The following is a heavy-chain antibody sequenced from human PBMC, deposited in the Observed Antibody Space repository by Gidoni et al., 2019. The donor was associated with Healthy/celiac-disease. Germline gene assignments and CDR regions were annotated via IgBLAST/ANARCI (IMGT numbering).Heavy chain of an antibody. CDR3: ARAEGYGMDV. CDR1: GFTFSSYE. Sequence: EVQLVESGGGLVQHGGSLRLSCAASGFTFSSYEMNWVRQAPGKGLEWVSYISSSGSTIYYADAVKGRFTISRDNAKNSLYLQMNSLRAEDTAVYYCARAEGYGMDVWGQGTTVTVSS. CDR2: ISSSGSTI. J-gene: IGHJ6*02. V-gene: IGHV3-48*03.